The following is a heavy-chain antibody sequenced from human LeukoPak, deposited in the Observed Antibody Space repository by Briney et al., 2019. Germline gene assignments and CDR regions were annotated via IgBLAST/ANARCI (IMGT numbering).Heavy chain of an antibody. V-gene: IGHV3-74*01. J-gene: IGHJ4*02. Sequence: PGGSLRLSCAASGFTFSAYGMHWVRQAPGKGLEWVSRINSDGSSTSYADSVKGRFTISRDNAKNTLYLQMNSLRAEDTAVYYCARDPLNYYDSSGYYDYWGQGTLVTVSS. CDR3: ARDPLNYYDSSGYYDY. CDR1: GFTFSAYG. D-gene: IGHD3-22*01. CDR2: INSDGSST.